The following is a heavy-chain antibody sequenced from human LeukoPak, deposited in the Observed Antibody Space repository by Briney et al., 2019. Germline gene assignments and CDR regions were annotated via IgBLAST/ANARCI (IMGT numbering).Heavy chain of an antibody. Sequence: GGSLRLSCAASGFTFSSYEMNWVRQAPGKGLEWVSYISSSGSTIYYADSVKGRFTISRDNAKNSLYLQMNSLRAEDTAVYYCAKVGSIRYNWFDPWGQGTLVTVSS. CDR2: ISSSGSTI. V-gene: IGHV3-48*03. J-gene: IGHJ5*02. D-gene: IGHD6-13*01. CDR3: AKVGSIRYNWFDP. CDR1: GFTFSSYE.